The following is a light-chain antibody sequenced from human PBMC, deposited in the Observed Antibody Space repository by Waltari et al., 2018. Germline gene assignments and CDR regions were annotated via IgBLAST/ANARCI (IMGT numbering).Light chain of an antibody. CDR1: SGHSSHA. CDR3: QTWDTGIWV. Sequence: QPVLTQSPSASASLGASVKLTCILSSGHSSHAIAWHQHQEGKAPRYLMRLHTDGRHTKGDGIPDRFSGSSSGAERYLTISNLQSEDEADYFCQTWDTGIWVFGGGTRLTVL. V-gene: IGLV4-69*02. J-gene: IGLJ3*02. CDR2: LHTDGRH.